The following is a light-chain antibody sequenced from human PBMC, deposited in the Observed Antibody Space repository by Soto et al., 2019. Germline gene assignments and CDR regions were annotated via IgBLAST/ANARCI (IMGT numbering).Light chain of an antibody. CDR1: SSDVGGYNY. CDR2: EVS. V-gene: IGLV2-14*01. J-gene: IGLJ1*01. Sequence: QSALTQPASVSGAPGQSITISCTGTSSDVGGYNYVSWYQHHPGKAPKLMIFEVSNRPSGVSTRFSGSKFGDTASLAISGLQAEDEADYYCSSYTTSSTLVFGTGTKLTV. CDR3: SSYTTSSTLV.